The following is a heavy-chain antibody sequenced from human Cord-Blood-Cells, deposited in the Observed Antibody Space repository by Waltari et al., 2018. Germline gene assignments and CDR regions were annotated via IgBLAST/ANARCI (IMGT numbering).Heavy chain of an antibody. Sequence: QAPGKGLEWVSGISWNSGSIGYADSVKGRFTISRDNAKNSLYLQMNSLRAEDTALYYCAKSTRPEYSSSSYAFDIWGQGTMVTVSS. J-gene: IGHJ3*02. CDR3: AKSTRPEYSSSSYAFDI. CDR2: ISWNSGSI. V-gene: IGHV3-9*01. D-gene: IGHD6-6*01.